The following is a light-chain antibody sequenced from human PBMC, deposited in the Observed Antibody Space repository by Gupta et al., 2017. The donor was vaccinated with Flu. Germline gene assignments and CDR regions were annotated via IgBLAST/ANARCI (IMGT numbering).Light chain of an antibody. J-gene: IGLJ3*02. Sequence: QAATITGGGERIGNRGVHWYQQKPGQAPVLVVRDDRDRPSGIPERFSGSNYGNTATLTITRVEAGDEADYYCHVWDSNSDNQGLFGGGTKLTVL. CDR1: RIGNRG. CDR3: HVWDSNSDNQGL. CDR2: DDR. V-gene: IGLV3-21*02.